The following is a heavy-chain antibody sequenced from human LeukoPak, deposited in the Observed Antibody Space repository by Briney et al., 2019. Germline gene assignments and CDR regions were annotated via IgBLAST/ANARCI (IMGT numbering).Heavy chain of an antibody. D-gene: IGHD5-12*01. J-gene: IGHJ1*01. CDR1: GYTFTSYA. CDR2: ISGYNDNT. CDR3: VRGGLESGYDAEYFQH. V-gene: IGHV1-18*01. Sequence: ASVKVSCKASGYTFTSYAIHWVRQAPGQGLEWMGWISGYNDNTNYAQKIQGRVTMTTDTSTSTAYVELRSLRHDDTAVYYCVRGGLESGYDAEYFQHWGQGTLVTVSS.